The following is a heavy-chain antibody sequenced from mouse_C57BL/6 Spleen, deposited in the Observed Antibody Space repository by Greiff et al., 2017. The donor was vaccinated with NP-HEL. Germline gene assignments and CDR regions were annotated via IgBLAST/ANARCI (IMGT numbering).Heavy chain of an antibody. V-gene: IGHV5-17*01. Sequence: EVHLVESGGGLVKPGGSLKLSCAASGFTFSDYGMHWVRQAPEKGLEWVAYISSGSSTIYYADTVKGRFTISRDNAKNTLFLQMTSLRSEDTAMYYCARRRGYYGYFDVWGTGTTVTVSS. CDR1: GFTFSDYG. D-gene: IGHD2-2*01. CDR3: ARRRGYYGYFDV. J-gene: IGHJ1*03. CDR2: ISSGSSTI.